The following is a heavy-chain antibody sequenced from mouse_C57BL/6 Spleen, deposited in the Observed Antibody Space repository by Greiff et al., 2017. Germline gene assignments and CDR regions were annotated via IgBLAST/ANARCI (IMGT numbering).Heavy chain of an antibody. J-gene: IGHJ2*01. V-gene: IGHV14-2*01. CDR2: IDPEDGET. CDR3: AREDYSNSLFDY. Sequence: EVQLVESGAELVKPGASVKLSCTASGFNIKDYYMHWVKQRTEQGLEWIGRIDPEDGETKYAPKFPGKATITADTSSNTAYLQLSSLTSEDTAVYYCAREDYSNSLFDYWGQGTTRTVSS. CDR1: GFNIKDYY. D-gene: IGHD2-5*01.